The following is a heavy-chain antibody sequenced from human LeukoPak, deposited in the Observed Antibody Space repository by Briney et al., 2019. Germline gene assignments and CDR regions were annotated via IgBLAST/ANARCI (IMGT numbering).Heavy chain of an antibody. CDR2: IIPIFGTA. D-gene: IGHD2-2*01. Sequence: WASVKVSCKASGYTFTSYYMHWVRQAPGQGLEWMGGIIPIFGTANYAQKFQGRVTITTDESTSTAYMELSSLRSEDTAVYYCAREVVVPAANGWFDPWGQGTLVTVSS. V-gene: IGHV1-69*05. CDR3: AREVVVPAANGWFDP. CDR1: GYTFTSYY. J-gene: IGHJ5*02.